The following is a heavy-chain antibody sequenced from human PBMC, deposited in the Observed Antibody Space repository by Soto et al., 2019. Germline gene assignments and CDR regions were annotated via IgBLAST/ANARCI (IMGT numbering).Heavy chain of an antibody. V-gene: IGHV4-39*01. CDR3: ARHAGRITMIVVVMDFDH. Sequence: PSETLSLTCTVSGGSISSSSYYWGWIRQPPGKGLEWIGSIYYSGSTYYNPSLKSRATISVDTSKNQFSLKLSSVTAADTAVYYCARHAGRITMIVVVMDFDHWGQGTLVTVSS. J-gene: IGHJ4*02. CDR2: IYYSGST. D-gene: IGHD3-22*01. CDR1: GGSISSSSYY.